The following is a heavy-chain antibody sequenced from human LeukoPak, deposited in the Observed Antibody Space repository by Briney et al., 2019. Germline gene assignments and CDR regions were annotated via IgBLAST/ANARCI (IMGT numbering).Heavy chain of an antibody. CDR2: INPGDSDT. J-gene: IGHJ3*02. D-gene: IGHD1-1*01. CDR1: GYRFTTYW. Sequence: GESLKISCKGSGYRFTTYWIGWVRQMPGKGLEWMAIINPGDSDTRYSPSFQGQVTISADKSISTAYLQWSSLKASDTAMYYCARDWKDPAAFDIWGQGTMVTVSS. CDR3: ARDWKDPAAFDI. V-gene: IGHV5-51*01.